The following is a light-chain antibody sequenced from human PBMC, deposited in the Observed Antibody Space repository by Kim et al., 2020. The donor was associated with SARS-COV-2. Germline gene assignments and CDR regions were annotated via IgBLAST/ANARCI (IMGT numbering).Light chain of an antibody. V-gene: IGLV2-14*03. CDR2: DVN. J-gene: IGLJ1*01. Sequence: GQSITISCTGTSRDVGAYNYDSWYQQHPGKAPKLMIFDVNKRPSGLSNRFSGSKSGNTASLTISGLQAEDEADYYCSSYASTRSYVFGSGTKVTVL. CDR1: SRDVGAYNY. CDR3: SSYASTRSYV.